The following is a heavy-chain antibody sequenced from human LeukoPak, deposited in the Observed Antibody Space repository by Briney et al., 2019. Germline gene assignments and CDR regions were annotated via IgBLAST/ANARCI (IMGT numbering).Heavy chain of an antibody. CDR1: GGSFSGYY. Sequence: SETLSLTCAVYGGSFSGYYWSWIRQPPGKGLEWIGYIYYSGSTYYNPSLKSRVTISVDTSKNQFSLKLSSVTAADTAVYYCAVVVAATMPLYGMDVWGQGTTVTVSS. CDR3: AVVVAATMPLYGMDV. V-gene: IGHV4-59*06. D-gene: IGHD2-15*01. J-gene: IGHJ6*02. CDR2: IYYSGST.